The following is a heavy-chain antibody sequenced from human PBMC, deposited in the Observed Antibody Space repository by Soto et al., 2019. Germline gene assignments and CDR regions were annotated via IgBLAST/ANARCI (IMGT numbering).Heavy chain of an antibody. CDR1: GYTFTSYY. V-gene: IGHV1-46*01. D-gene: IGHD6-6*01. CDR2: INPSGGST. J-gene: IGHJ4*02. CDR3: AIAARRFDFDY. Sequence: ASVKVSCKASGYTFTSYYMHWVRQAPGQGLDWMGIINPSGGSTSYAQKFQGRVTMTRDTSTSTVYMELSSLRSEDTAVYYCAIAARRFDFDYWGQGTLVTVSS.